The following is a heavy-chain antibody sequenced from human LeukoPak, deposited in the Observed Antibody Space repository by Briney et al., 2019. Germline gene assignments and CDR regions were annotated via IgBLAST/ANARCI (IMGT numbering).Heavy chain of an antibody. CDR3: ARDQTPFY. CDR1: GFTFSSYE. J-gene: IGHJ4*02. D-gene: IGHD2-15*01. CDR2: ISSSGSTI. V-gene: IGHV3-48*03. Sequence: PGGSLRLSCAASGFTFSSYEINWVRQAPGKGLEWVSYISSSGSTIYYADSVKGRFTISRDNAKSSMWLQMNSLRDEDTAVYYCARDQTPFYWGQGSLVTVSS.